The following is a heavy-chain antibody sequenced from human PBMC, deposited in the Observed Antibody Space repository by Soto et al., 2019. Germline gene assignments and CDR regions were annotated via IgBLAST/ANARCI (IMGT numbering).Heavy chain of an antibody. J-gene: IGHJ4*02. Sequence: PSETLSLTCTVSGGSISSGGYCWSWIRQHPGKGLEWIGYIYYSGSTYYNPSLKSRVTISVDKSKNQFSLKLSSVTAADTAVYYCARAVAGDFDYWGQGTLVTVSS. CDR2: IYYSGST. V-gene: IGHV4-31*03. CDR1: GGSISSGGYC. D-gene: IGHD6-19*01. CDR3: ARAVAGDFDY.